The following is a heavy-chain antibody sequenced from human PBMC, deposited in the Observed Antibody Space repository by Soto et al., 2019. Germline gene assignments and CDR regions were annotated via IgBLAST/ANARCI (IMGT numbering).Heavy chain of an antibody. CDR2: INPRNGAT. V-gene: IGHV1-2*02. Sequence: ASVKVSCKASGYTFTGNYMHWVRQAPGQGLEWMGWINPRNGATKYAQNFQGRVTLTWDTSITTAYMDLSRLRSDDTAVFYCVPHPHASSGYFDSWGQGTLVTVSS. D-gene: IGHD3-22*01. J-gene: IGHJ4*02. CDR1: GYTFTGNY. CDR3: VPHPHASSGYFDS.